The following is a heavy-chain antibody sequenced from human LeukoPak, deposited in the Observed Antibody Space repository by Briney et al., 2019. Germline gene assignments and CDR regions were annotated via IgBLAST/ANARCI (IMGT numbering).Heavy chain of an antibody. Sequence: GGSLRLSCAASGFTFSSYAMCWVRQAPGKGLEWVSAISGSGGSTYYADSVKGRFTISRDNSKNTLYLQMNSLRAEDTAVYYCAKGRDITMVRGVIIWYYFDYWGQGTLVTVSS. D-gene: IGHD3-10*01. J-gene: IGHJ4*02. CDR1: GFTFSSYA. CDR3: AKGRDITMVRGVIIWYYFDY. V-gene: IGHV3-23*01. CDR2: ISGSGGST.